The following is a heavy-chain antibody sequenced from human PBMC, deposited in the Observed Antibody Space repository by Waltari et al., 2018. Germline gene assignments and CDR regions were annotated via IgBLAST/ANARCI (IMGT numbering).Heavy chain of an antibody. CDR1: GVWRRYFW. CDR3: TRDWRHMAFDY. CDR2: IDGDGTTT. V-gene: IGHV3-74*01. D-gene: IGHD1-1*01. Sequence: EILLLESGGGLVQPGGPLRLSGCGSGVWRRYFWLPWVRRTPGKGLLGVSRIDGDGTTTTYADSVKGRFTISRDNAKNTVYLDMSRLRVEDTAVYFCTRDWRHMAFDYWGQGTRVTVSS. J-gene: IGHJ4*02.